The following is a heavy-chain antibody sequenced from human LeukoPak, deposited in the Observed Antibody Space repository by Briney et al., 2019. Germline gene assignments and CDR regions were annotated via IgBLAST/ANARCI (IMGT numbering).Heavy chain of an antibody. CDR2: INHSGST. CDR1: GGSFSGYY. Sequence: SETLSLTCAVYGGSFSGYYWSWIRRPPGKGLEWIGEINHSGSTNYNPSLKSRVTISVDTSKNQFSLKLSSVTAADTAVYYCARSRREVPAAATFDYWGQGTLVTVSS. CDR3: ARSRREVPAAATFDY. V-gene: IGHV4-34*01. J-gene: IGHJ4*02. D-gene: IGHD2-2*01.